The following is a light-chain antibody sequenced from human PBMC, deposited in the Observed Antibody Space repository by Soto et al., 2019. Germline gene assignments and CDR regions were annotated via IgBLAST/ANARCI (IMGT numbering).Light chain of an antibody. V-gene: IGLV2-14*02. J-gene: IGLJ1*01. CDR2: EVS. CDR3: SSYAGSNIYV. Sequence: QPVLTQPASVSGSPGQSSTISCTRTSSDVGSYNLVSWYQHHPGKAPKLMIYEVSKRPSGVSNRFSGSKSGNTASLTVSGLQAEDEADYYCSSYAGSNIYVFGTGTKVTVL. CDR1: SSDVGSYNL.